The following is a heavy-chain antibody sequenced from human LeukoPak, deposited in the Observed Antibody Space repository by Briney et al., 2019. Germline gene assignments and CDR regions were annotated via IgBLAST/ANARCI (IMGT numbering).Heavy chain of an antibody. J-gene: IGHJ4*02. CDR1: GSTFSSYG. CDR2: IRYDGSNK. Sequence: GGSLRLSCAASGSTFSSYGMHWVRQAPGKGLEWVAFIRYDGSNKYYADSVKGRFTISRDNSKNTLYLQMNSLRAEDTAVYYRAKDLQLFYYYDSSGYPAYWGQGTLVTVSS. V-gene: IGHV3-30*02. CDR3: AKDLQLFYYYDSSGYPAY. D-gene: IGHD3-22*01.